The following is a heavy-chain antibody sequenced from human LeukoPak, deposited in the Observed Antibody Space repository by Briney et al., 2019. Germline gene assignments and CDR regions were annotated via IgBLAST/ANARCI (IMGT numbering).Heavy chain of an antibody. CDR1: GGSISSSSYY. CDR3: ARQTGSGLFILP. Sequence: PSETLFLTCTVSGGSISSSSYYWGWIRQPPGMGLEWIGSIYYTGNTYYNASRKSQVSISIDTSKNQFSLKLTAVTAADTAVYYCARQTGSGLFILPGGQGTLVTVSS. CDR2: IYYTGNT. V-gene: IGHV4-39*01. J-gene: IGHJ4*02. D-gene: IGHD3/OR15-3a*01.